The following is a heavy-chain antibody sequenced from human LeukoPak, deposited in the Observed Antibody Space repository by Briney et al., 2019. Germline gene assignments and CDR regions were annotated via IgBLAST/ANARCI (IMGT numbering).Heavy chain of an antibody. CDR3: AKEPHILTGYLPFDY. CDR1: GFTVSSNY. CDR2: IYSGGST. Sequence: PGGSLRLSCAASGFTVSSNYMSWVRQAPGKGLEWVSVIYSGGSTYYADSVKGRFTISRDNSKNTLYLQMNSLRAEDTAVYYCAKEPHILTGYLPFDYWGQGTLVTVSS. J-gene: IGHJ4*02. D-gene: IGHD3-9*01. V-gene: IGHV3-66*01.